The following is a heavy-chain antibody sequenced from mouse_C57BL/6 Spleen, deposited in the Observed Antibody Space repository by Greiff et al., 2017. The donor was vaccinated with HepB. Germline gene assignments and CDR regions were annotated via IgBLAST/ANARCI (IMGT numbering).Heavy chain of an antibody. D-gene: IGHD1-1*01. CDR3: ANYYYGRMDY. CDR1: GYSITSGYY. Sequence: EVQLQQSGPGLVKPSQSLSLTCSVTGYSITSGYYWNWIRQFPGNKLEWMGYISYDGSNNYNPSLKNRISITRDTSKNQFFLKLNSVTTEDTATYYCANYYYGRMDYWGQGTSVTVSS. V-gene: IGHV3-6*01. J-gene: IGHJ4*01. CDR2: ISYDGSN.